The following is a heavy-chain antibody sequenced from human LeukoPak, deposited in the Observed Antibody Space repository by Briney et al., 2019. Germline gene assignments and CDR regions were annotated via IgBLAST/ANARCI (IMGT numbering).Heavy chain of an antibody. CDR3: ARYGFWSGLPY. CDR1: GYTFTGYY. Sequence: ASVKVSCKASGYTFTGYYMHWVRQAPGQGLEWMGWINPTSGGTNYAQKFQGRVTMTRDTSISTAYMELSRLRSDDTAVYYCARYGFWSGLPYWGQGTLVTVSS. CDR2: INPTSGGT. V-gene: IGHV1-2*02. D-gene: IGHD3-3*01. J-gene: IGHJ4*02.